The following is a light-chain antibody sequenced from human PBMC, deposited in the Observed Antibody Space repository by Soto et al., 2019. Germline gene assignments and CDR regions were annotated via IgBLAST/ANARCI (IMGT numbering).Light chain of an antibody. J-gene: IGKJ1*01. Sequence: IVCTHSTGTLSLSPAGRASLSGGATHSVSSNYLAWYQLKPGQAPRLLIYAASSRDTGIPDRFSGSGSGTDFTLTISSLDPEDFAVYFCQQYGYYPRTFGQRTKVDNK. V-gene: IGKV3-20*01. CDR3: QQYGYYPRT. CDR1: HSVSSNY. CDR2: AAS.